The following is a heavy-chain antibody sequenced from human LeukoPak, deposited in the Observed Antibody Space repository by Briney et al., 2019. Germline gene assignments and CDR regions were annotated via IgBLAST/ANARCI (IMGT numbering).Heavy chain of an antibody. CDR2: IIPIFGIA. D-gene: IGHD4-23*01. CDR1: GGTFSNYA. V-gene: IGHV1-69*05. CDR3: ARDISTVVTPGYFDY. J-gene: IGHJ4*02. Sequence: ASLKVSCKASGGTFSNYAISWVRQAPGQGLECMGGIIPIFGIANYAQNFQGRVTITTDESTSTAYMELSSLRSEDTAVYYCARDISTVVTPGYFDYWGQGTLVTVSS.